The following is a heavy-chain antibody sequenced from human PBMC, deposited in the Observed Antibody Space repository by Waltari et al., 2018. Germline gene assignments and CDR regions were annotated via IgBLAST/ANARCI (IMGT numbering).Heavy chain of an antibody. D-gene: IGHD6-6*01. J-gene: IGHJ4*02. CDR2: INAGKDNT. Sequence: QVQLVQSGAEVKKPGASVKVSCKASGYTFTSYAMHWVRQAPGQRLEWMGWINAGKDNTKYAQKFQGRVTITADKSTSTAYMELSSLRSEDTAVYYCARGRYSSSSWSDYWGQGTLVTVSS. CDR3: ARGRYSSSSWSDY. CDR1: GYTFTSYA. V-gene: IGHV1-3*01.